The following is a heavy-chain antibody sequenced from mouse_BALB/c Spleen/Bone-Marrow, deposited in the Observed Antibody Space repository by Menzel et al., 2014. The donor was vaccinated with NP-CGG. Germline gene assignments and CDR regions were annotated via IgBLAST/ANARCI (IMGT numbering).Heavy chain of an antibody. V-gene: IGHV5-6*01. J-gene: IGHJ4*01. CDR3: ARRGNGDGRDAMDY. D-gene: IGHD4-1*01. CDR2: ISTGGSYT. Sequence: EVHLVESGGDLVKPGGSLKLSCAASGSTFSSYGMSWVRQTPDKRLEWVATISTGGSYTYYPDSVKGRFTISRDNAKNTLYLQMSSLKSEDTAMYYCARRGNGDGRDAMDYWGQGTSVTVSS. CDR1: GSTFSSYG.